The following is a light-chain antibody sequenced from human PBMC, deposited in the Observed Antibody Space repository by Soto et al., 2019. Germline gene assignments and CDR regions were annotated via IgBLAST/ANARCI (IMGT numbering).Light chain of an antibody. CDR3: SSYAGSTVV. J-gene: IGLJ2*01. V-gene: IGLV2-8*01. CDR1: SSDVGGYNY. Sequence: QSALTQPPSASGSPGQSVTISCTGTSSDVGGYNYVSWYQQHPGKAPKLMIYEVSKRPSGVPDRFSGSKSGNTASLNVSGLQAEDDADYYCSSYAGSTVVFGGGTKLTVL. CDR2: EVS.